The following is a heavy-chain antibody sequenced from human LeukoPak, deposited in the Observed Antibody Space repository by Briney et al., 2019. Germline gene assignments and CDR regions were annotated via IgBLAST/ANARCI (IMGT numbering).Heavy chain of an antibody. D-gene: IGHD6-6*01. J-gene: IGHJ4*02. Sequence: ASVKVSCKVSGYIFTDYYMHWVQQAPGKGLEWMGLVDPEDGETIYAEKFQGRVTITADTSTDTAYMELSSLRSEDTAVYYCATVREQLDSSLGYWGQGTLVTVSS. CDR2: VDPEDGET. CDR1: GYIFTDYY. V-gene: IGHV1-69-2*01. CDR3: ATVREQLDSSLGY.